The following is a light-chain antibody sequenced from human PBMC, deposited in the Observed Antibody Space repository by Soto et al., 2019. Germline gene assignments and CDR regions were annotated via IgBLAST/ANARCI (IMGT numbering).Light chain of an antibody. Sequence: QSALTQPASVSGSPGQSITISCTGTTGDVGGYNLVSWYQKEPGKAPKLMIYEVNERPSGVSNRFSAAKSGNTASLTIAGLRPEDEADYYCCSYAGGTTLFGGGTKVTVL. CDR3: CSYAGGTTL. V-gene: IGLV2-23*02. CDR1: TGDVGGYNL. J-gene: IGLJ2*01. CDR2: EVN.